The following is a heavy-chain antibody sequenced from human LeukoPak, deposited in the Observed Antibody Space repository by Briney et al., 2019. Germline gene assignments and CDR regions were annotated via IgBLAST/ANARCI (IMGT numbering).Heavy chain of an antibody. CDR1: GYTFTSYD. D-gene: IGHD2-15*01. CDR3: ARAYCSGGSCYMGI. Sequence: ASVKVSCKASGYTFTSYDINWVRQATGQGLEWMGWMDPNSGNTGYAQKFQGRVTVTRNTSISTAYMELSSLRSEDTAVYYCARAYCSGGSCYMGIWGQGTLVTVSS. J-gene: IGHJ4*02. CDR2: MDPNSGNT. V-gene: IGHV1-8*01.